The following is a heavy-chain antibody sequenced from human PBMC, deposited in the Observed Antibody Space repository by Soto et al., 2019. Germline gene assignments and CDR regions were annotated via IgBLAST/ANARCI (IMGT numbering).Heavy chain of an antibody. D-gene: IGHD1-26*01. V-gene: IGHV4-59*08. J-gene: IGHJ4*02. CDR1: GGSISSYY. CDR3: ARRWGRTFDS. Sequence: QVQLQESGPGLVKPSETLSLTCTVSGGSISSYYWSWIRQPPGKGLEWIGYIYYSGSTNYNPSLKSGSTISADTSKNQFSLKLSSVTAAETAVYYCARRWGRTFDSWGQGALVSVSS. CDR2: IYYSGST.